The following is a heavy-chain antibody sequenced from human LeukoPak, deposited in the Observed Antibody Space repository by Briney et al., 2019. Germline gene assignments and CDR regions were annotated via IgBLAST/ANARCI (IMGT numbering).Heavy chain of an antibody. CDR2: IYSGGST. Sequence: GGSLRLSCAASGFTVSSNYMSWVRQAPGKGLEWVSVIYSGGSTYYADSVKGRFTISRDNSKNTLYLQMNSLRAEDTAVYYCAREGDYCSGGSCYPLDYWGQGTLVTVSS. D-gene: IGHD2-15*01. V-gene: IGHV3-66*01. CDR3: AREGDYCSGGSCYPLDY. CDR1: GFTVSSNY. J-gene: IGHJ4*02.